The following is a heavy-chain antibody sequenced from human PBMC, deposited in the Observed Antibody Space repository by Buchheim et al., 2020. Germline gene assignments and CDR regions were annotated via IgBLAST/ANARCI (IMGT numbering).Heavy chain of an antibody. V-gene: IGHV3-48*01. J-gene: IGHJ6*02. Sequence: EVQLVESGGGLVQPGGSLRLSCAASGFTFSSYSMNWVRQAPGKGLEWVSYISSSSSTIYYADSVKGRFTISRDNAKNSLYLQMNSLRAEDTAVYYCAREVSGWVPDYYYYGMDVWGQGTT. CDR3: AREVSGWVPDYYYYGMDV. CDR2: ISSSSSTI. CDR1: GFTFSSYS. D-gene: IGHD6-19*01.